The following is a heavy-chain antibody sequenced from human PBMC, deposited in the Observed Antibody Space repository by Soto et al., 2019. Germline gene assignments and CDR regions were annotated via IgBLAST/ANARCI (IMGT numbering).Heavy chain of an antibody. Sequence: QVQLVQSGAEVKKPGSSVKVSCKASGGTFSSYAISWVRQAPGQGLEWMGGIIPIFGTANYAQKFQGRVTITADESTSTAYMELSSLRSEDTAVYYCARRPRDFGAKLNYYYYGMDVWGQGTTVTVSS. CDR1: GGTFSSYA. J-gene: IGHJ6*02. CDR3: ARRPRDFGAKLNYYYYGMDV. D-gene: IGHD3-3*01. V-gene: IGHV1-69*01. CDR2: IIPIFGTA.